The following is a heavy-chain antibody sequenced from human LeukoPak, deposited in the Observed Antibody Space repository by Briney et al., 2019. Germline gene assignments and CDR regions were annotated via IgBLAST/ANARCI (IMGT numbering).Heavy chain of an antibody. CDR3: ARGVYGTVKGGLDY. V-gene: IGHV4-31*03. D-gene: IGHD3-10*01. J-gene: IGHJ4*02. CDR1: GDSISSGGYY. Sequence: PSETLSLTCTVSGDSISSGGYYWSWIRQPPGKGLEWIGYIYHSGSAYYNPSLESRVTISVDTSKNQFSLKLSSVAAADTAVYFCARGVYGTVKGGLDYWGQGTLVTVSS. CDR2: IYHSGSA.